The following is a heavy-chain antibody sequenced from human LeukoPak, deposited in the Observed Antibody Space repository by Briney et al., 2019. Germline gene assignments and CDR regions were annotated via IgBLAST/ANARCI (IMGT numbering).Heavy chain of an antibody. Sequence: GGPLRLSCAASGFTFSSYGMHWVRQAPSKGLEWVAVISYDGSNKYYADSVKGRFTISRDNSKNTLYLQMNSLRAEDTAVYYCAKGHWGDYYDYWGQGTLVTVSS. CDR1: GFTFSSYG. CDR3: AKGHWGDYYDY. CDR2: ISYDGSNK. D-gene: IGHD3-16*01. J-gene: IGHJ4*02. V-gene: IGHV3-30*18.